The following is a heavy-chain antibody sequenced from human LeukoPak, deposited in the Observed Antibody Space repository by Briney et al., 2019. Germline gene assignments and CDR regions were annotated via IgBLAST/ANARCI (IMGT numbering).Heavy chain of an antibody. CDR2: ISSSSSTI. V-gene: IGHV3-48*01. J-gene: IGHJ4*02. CDR3: ARDLWYYYDSSGYSDFDY. D-gene: IGHD3-22*01. Sequence: PGGSLRLSCAASGFTFSSYSMNWVRQAPGKGLEWVSYISSSSSTIYYADSVKGRFTISRDNAKNSLYLQMNSLRAEDTAVYYCARDLWYYYDSSGYSDFDYWGQGTLVTVSS. CDR1: GFTFSSYS.